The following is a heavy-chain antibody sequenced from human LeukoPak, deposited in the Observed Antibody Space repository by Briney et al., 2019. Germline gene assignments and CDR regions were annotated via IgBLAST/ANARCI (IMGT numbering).Heavy chain of an antibody. CDR2: IFHSGST. V-gene: IGHV4-38-2*02. Sequence: PSETLSLTCTVSGYSISSGFYWGWIRQPPGKRLEWIGSIFHSGSTYYNPSLKSRVTISVGTSKNQFSLKLSSVTAADTAVYYCARANYYDSSGYSRGAFDIWGQGTMVSVSS. D-gene: IGHD3-22*01. J-gene: IGHJ3*02. CDR1: GYSISSGFY. CDR3: ARANYYDSSGYSRGAFDI.